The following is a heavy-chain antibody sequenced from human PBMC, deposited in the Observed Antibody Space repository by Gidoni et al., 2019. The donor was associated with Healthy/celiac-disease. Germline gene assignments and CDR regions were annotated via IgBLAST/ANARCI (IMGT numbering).Heavy chain of an antibody. J-gene: IGHJ1*01. Sequence: STYYNPSLKSRVTISVDTSKNQFSLKLSSVTAADTAVYYCAAPTPYYYDSSGLPFQHWGQGTLVTVSS. CDR3: AAPTPYYYDSSGLPFQH. CDR2: ST. V-gene: IGHV4-30-2*04. D-gene: IGHD3-22*01.